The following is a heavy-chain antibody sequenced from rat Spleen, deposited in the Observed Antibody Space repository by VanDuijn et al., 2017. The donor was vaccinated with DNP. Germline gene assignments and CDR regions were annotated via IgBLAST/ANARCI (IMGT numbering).Heavy chain of an antibody. D-gene: IGHD1-10*01. CDR2: ISAGGGNT. Sequence: EVQLVESGGGLVQPGRSMKLSCAASGFTFSNYYMAWVRQAPTKGLEWVASISAGGGNTYYRDSVKGRFTISRDNAKSTLYLQMDSLRSEDTATYYCARSDTFITTGWFAYWGQGTLVTVSS. CDR3: ARSDTFITTGWFAY. CDR1: GFTFSNYY. J-gene: IGHJ3*01. V-gene: IGHV5-25*01.